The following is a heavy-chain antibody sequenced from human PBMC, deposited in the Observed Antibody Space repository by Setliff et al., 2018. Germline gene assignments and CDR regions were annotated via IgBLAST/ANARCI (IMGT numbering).Heavy chain of an antibody. J-gene: IGHJ4*02. CDR1: GGSISSGGYY. CDR2: IYYSGSTS. Sequence: SETLSLTCTVSGGSISSGGYYWSWIRQHPGKGLEWIGYIYYSGSTSYYHPSLKSRVTISVDTSKNQFSLKLSSVTAADTAVYYCARGRAGHSGHWGQGTLVTVSS. D-gene: IGHD6-19*01. V-gene: IGHV4-31*03. CDR3: ARGRAGHSGH.